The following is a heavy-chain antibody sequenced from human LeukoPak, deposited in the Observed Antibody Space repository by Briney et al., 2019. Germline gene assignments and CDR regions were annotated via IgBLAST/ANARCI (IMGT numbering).Heavy chain of an antibody. CDR2: INHSGST. V-gene: IGHV4-34*01. CDR1: GGSFSGYY. D-gene: IGHD3-22*01. Sequence: SGTLSLTCAVYGGSFSGYYWSWIRQPPGKGLEWIGEINHSGSTNYNPSLKSRVTISVDTSKNQFSLKLSSVTAADTAVYYCARGKGAPSGYPRFYYFDYWGQGTLVTVSS. J-gene: IGHJ4*02. CDR3: ARGKGAPSGYPRFYYFDY.